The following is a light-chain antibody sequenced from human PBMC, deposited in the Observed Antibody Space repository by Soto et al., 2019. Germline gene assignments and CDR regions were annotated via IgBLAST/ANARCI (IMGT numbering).Light chain of an antibody. V-gene: IGKV1-5*01. CDR2: DAS. CDR3: QQYGSFSPIT. CDR1: QSISSW. J-gene: IGKJ4*01. Sequence: QMTQSPSTLSASVGDRVTITCRASQSISSWLAWYQQKPGKAPKLLIFDASILQSGVPSRFSGSGSGTEITLSISRLQTDDFATYYCQQYGSFSPITFGGGTKVDIK.